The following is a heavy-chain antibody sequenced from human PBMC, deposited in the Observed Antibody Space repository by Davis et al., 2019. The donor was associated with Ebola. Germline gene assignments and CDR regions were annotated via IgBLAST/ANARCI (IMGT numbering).Heavy chain of an antibody. CDR2: LGTSADT. V-gene: IGHV3-23*01. D-gene: IGHD1-26*01. J-gene: IGHJ3*02. CDR1: GFAFRNYV. CDR3: AKDTSNIWFDI. Sequence: GESLKISCAASGFAFRNYVMSWVRQAPGKGLEWVSTLGTSADTYYADSVKGRFTISRDNSKNTLYLQMNGLRVEDTAIYYCAKDTSNIWFDIWGQGTMVTVSS.